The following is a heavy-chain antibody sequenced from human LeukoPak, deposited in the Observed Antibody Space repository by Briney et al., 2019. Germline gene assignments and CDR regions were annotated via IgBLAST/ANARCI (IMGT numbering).Heavy chain of an antibody. CDR2: IYHSGNT. V-gene: IGHV4-30-2*01. D-gene: IGHD4-17*01. CDR1: GVSISSGGYS. Sequence: SETLSLICTVSGVSISSGGYSWSWIRQPPGKGLEWIGYIYHSGNTYYNPSLKSRVTISVDTSKNQFSLKLSSVTAADTAVYYCASVPLNRYYGDYFDYWGQGTLVIVSS. CDR3: ASVPLNRYYGDYFDY. J-gene: IGHJ4*02.